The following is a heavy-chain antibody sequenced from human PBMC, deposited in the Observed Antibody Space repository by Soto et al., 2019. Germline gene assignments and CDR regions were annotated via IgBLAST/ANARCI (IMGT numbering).Heavy chain of an antibody. V-gene: IGHV1-69*02. CDR3: ARPWSDYGSGVYGMEV. CDR2: IIPILGIA. CDR1: GVAISSYT. J-gene: IGHJ6*02. D-gene: IGHD3-10*01. Sequence: SAKVSCKARGVAISSYTSCWVRQEPGQGLEWMGRIIPILGIANYAQKFQGRVTITADTSTSTVYMELSSLRSEDTAVYYCARPWSDYGSGVYGMEVWGQGTTVTVSS.